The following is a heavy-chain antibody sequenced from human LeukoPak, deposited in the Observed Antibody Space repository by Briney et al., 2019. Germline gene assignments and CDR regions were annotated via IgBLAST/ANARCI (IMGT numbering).Heavy chain of an antibody. V-gene: IGHV1-18*01. CDR1: GYTFTSYG. Sequence: ASVKVSCKASGYTFTSYGISWVRQDPGQGLEWMGWISAYNGNTNYAQKLQGRVTMTTDTSTSTAYMELRSLRSDDTAVYYCARLKDLPYYYDSSGYYLDYWGQGTLVTVSS. CDR2: ISAYNGNT. D-gene: IGHD3-22*01. J-gene: IGHJ4*02. CDR3: ARLKDLPYYYDSSGYYLDY.